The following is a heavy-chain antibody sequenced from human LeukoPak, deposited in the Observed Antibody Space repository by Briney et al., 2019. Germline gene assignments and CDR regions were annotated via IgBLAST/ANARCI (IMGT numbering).Heavy chain of an antibody. CDR3: ARGDRAVAGAWGWFDP. CDR1: GGSISGYY. D-gene: IGHD6-19*01. Sequence: SETLSLTCTVSGGSISGYYWSWVRQPAGKGLEWIGRIYTSGSTNYNPSLKSRVAMSVDTSKSQFSLKLTSVTAADTAVYYCARGDRAVAGAWGWFDPWGQGTLVTVSS. V-gene: IGHV4-4*07. J-gene: IGHJ5*02. CDR2: IYTSGST.